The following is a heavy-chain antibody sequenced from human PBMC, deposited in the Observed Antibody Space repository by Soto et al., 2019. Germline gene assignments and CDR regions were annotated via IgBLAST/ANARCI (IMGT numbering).Heavy chain of an antibody. D-gene: IGHD6-13*01. V-gene: IGHV1-46*01. Sequence: QVQLVQSGAEVKKPGASVKVSCKASGYTFTSYYMHWVRQAPGQGLEWMGIINPSGGSTSYAQKFQGRVTMTRDTSTSTVYMELSSLRSEDTAVYYCARGPGGIAAAGTSANYYYYYGMDVWGQGTTVTVSS. CDR2: INPSGGST. CDR1: GYTFTSYY. CDR3: ARGPGGIAAAGTSANYYYYYGMDV. J-gene: IGHJ6*02.